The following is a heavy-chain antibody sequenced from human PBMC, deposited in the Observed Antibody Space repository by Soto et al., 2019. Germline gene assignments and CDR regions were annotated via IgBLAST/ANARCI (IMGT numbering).Heavy chain of an antibody. J-gene: IGHJ6*02. Sequence: QVQLVQSGAEVKKPGASVKVSCKASGYTFASYDINWVRQATGQGLEWMGWVNPNSGNTGYAQRFQGRVTMTRNTSISTTYMELSSLRSEDTAVYYCARVRVTAAEYFYYYGMDVWGQGTTVTVSS. CDR3: ARVRVTAAEYFYYYGMDV. V-gene: IGHV1-8*01. CDR1: GYTFASYD. D-gene: IGHD4-4*01. CDR2: VNPNSGNT.